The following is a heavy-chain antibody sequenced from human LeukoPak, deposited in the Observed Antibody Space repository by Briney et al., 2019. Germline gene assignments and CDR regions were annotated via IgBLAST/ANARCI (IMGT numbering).Heavy chain of an antibody. CDR3: ARQPHFYYDYVWGSSYYFDY. CDR2: IYYNGNT. D-gene: IGHD3-16*01. V-gene: IGHV4-59*08. Sequence: PSETLSLTCSVSDGSINSYYWNWIRRPPGKGLEWIGYIYYNGNTNYSPSLKSRVTMSVDTSKNQFSLKLSSVTAADTAVYYCARQPHFYYDYVWGSSYYFDYWGQGTLVTVSS. J-gene: IGHJ4*02. CDR1: DGSINSYY.